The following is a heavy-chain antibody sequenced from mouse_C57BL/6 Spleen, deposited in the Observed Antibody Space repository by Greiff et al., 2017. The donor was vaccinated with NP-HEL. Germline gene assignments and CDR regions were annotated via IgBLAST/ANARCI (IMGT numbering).Heavy chain of an antibody. V-gene: IGHV6-6*01. Sequence: EVMLVESGGGLVQPGGSMKLSCAASGFTFSDAWMDWVRQSPEQGLEWVAEIRNKANNHATYYAESVKGRFTISRDDSKSSVYRQMNSLRAEYTGIYYCTAYYGYAMDYWGQGTSVTVSS. CDR3: TAYYGYAMDY. J-gene: IGHJ4*01. CDR1: GFTFSDAW. D-gene: IGHD1-1*01. CDR2: IRNKANNHAT.